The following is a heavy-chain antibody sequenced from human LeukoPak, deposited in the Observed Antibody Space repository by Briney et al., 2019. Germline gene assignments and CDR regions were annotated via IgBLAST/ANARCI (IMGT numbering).Heavy chain of an antibody. CDR2: IYHSGST. CDR1: GGSISSYY. Sequence: SETLSLTCTVSGGSISSYYWSWIRQPPGKGLEWIGNIYHSGSTYYNPSLKSRVTISVDTSKNQFSLRLSSVTAADTAVYYCARGTAVPGSKTDQYYFDYWGQGTLVTVSS. V-gene: IGHV4-59*08. D-gene: IGHD6-19*01. CDR3: ARGTAVPGSKTDQYYFDY. J-gene: IGHJ4*02.